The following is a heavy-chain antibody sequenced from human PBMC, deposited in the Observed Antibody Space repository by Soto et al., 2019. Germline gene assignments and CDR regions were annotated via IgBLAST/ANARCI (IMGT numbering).Heavy chain of an antibody. J-gene: IGHJ4*02. CDR1: GGSISSYY. CDR3: ARSYGSGTLYY. CDR2: IYYSGST. V-gene: IGHV4-59*01. Sequence: PSETLSLTCTVSGGSISSYYWSWIRQPPGKGLEWIGYIYYSGSTNYNPSLKSRVTISVDTSKNQFSLKLSPVTAADTAVYYCARSYGSGTLYYWGQGTLVTVSS. D-gene: IGHD3-10*01.